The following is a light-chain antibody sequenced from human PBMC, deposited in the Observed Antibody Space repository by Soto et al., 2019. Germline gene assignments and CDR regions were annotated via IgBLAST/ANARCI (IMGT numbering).Light chain of an antibody. CDR2: DAS. J-gene: IGKJ2*01. CDR1: QSVGSY. CDR3: QQYNNWPPSYT. V-gene: IGKV3-15*01. Sequence: EIVMTQSPATLSVSPGERATLSCRASQSVGSYLAWYQQKPGQAPRLLIYDASTRATGIPARFSGSGSGTEFTLTISSLQSEDFAVYYCQQYNNWPPSYTFGQGTKLEIK.